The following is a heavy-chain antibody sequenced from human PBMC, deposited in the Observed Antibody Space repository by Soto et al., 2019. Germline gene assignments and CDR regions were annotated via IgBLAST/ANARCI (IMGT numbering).Heavy chain of an antibody. V-gene: IGHV4-59*01. CDR1: GGSISSYC. CDR3: ARGRYSYYDILTGYPETPTYYYYYGMDV. D-gene: IGHD3-9*01. CDR2: IYYSGST. J-gene: IGHJ6*02. Sequence: SETLCVTCPVAGGSISSYCLSWIRKPTGKGLEWIGYIYYSGSTNYNPSLKSRVTISVDTSKNQFSLKLSSVTAADTAVYYCARGRYSYYDILTGYPETPTYYYYYGMDVWGQGTTVTVSS.